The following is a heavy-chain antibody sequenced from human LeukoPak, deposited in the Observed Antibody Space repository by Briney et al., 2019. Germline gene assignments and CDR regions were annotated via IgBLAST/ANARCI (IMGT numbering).Heavy chain of an antibody. CDR1: GGSFSGYY. CDR2: INNSGST. V-gene: IGHV4-34*01. Sequence: SETLSLTCAVYGGSFSGYYWSWIRQPPGKGLEWIGEINNSGSTNYNPSLKSRVTISVDTSKNQFSLKLSSVTTADTAVYYCARFALLEWLFPRGFDPWGREPWSPSPQ. CDR3: ARFALLEWLFPRGFDP. J-gene: IGHJ5*02. D-gene: IGHD3-3*01.